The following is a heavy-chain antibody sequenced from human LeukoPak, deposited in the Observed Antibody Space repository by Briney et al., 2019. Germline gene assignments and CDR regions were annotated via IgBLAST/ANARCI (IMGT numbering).Heavy chain of an antibody. Sequence: ASVKVSCKASGYTFTSYGISWVRQAPGQGLEWMGWISAYNGNTNYAQKLQGRVTMTTDTSTSTAYMELRSLRSDDTAVYYCGRDNDMYYYNSSGYLDYWGQGTLVTVSS. CDR3: GRDNDMYYYNSSGYLDY. J-gene: IGHJ4*02. CDR2: ISAYNGNT. V-gene: IGHV1-18*01. CDR1: GYTFTSYG. D-gene: IGHD3-22*01.